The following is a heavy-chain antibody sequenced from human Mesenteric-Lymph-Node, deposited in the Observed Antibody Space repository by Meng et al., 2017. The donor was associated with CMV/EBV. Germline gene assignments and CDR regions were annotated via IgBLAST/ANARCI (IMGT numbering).Heavy chain of an antibody. J-gene: IGHJ6*02. V-gene: IGHV5-51*01. Sequence: GESLKISCKGSGYSFIDYWIGWVRQMPGKGLELMGIIFPHDSDIKYSPSFQGQVTISVDKSISTAYLQWSTLKASDTAIYYCARHGLRGCSGANCYTSFYYFGMDVWGQGTPVTVSS. CDR1: GYSFIDYW. CDR3: ARHGLRGCSGANCYTSFYYFGMDV. CDR2: IFPHDSDI. D-gene: IGHD4/OR15-4a*01.